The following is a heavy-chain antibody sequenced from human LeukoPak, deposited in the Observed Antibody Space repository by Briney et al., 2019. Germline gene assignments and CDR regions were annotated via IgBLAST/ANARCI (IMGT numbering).Heavy chain of an antibody. D-gene: IGHD3-22*01. Sequence: ASVKVSCKASGGTFSSYTISWVRQAPGQGLEWMGRIIPILGIADYAQKLQGRVTMTTDTSTSTAYMELRSLRSDDTAVYYCARDGVVVTKKLDYWGQGTLVTVSS. J-gene: IGHJ4*02. CDR3: ARDGVVVTKKLDY. V-gene: IGHV1-69*04. CDR1: GGTFSSYT. CDR2: IIPILGIA.